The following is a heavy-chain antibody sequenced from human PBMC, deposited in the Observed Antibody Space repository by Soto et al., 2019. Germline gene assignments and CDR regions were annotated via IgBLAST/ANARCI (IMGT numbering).Heavy chain of an antibody. J-gene: IGHJ4*02. CDR2: IYHSGST. CDR1: GGSISSSNW. Sequence: SETLSLTCAVSGGSISSSNWWSWVRQPPGKGLEWIGEIYHSGSTNYNPSLKSRVTISVDKSKNQFSLKLSSVTAADTAVYYCARRLGYYYDSSGYYGGFDYWGQGTLVNVSS. V-gene: IGHV4-4*02. CDR3: ARRLGYYYDSSGYYGGFDY. D-gene: IGHD3-22*01.